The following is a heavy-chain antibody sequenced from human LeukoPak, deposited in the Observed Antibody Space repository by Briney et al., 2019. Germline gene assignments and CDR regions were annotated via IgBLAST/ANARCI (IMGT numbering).Heavy chain of an antibody. CDR2: IYYSGST. CDR3: ARGVSGKGYCSSTSCYYMDV. CDR1: GGSISSHY. Sequence: SETLSLTCTVSGGSISSHYWSWIRQPPGKGLEWIGYIYYSGSTNYNPSLKSRVTISVDTSKNQFSLKLSSVTAVDTAVYYCARGVSGKGYCSSTSCYYMDVWGKGTTVTVSS. J-gene: IGHJ6*03. D-gene: IGHD2-2*01. V-gene: IGHV4-59*11.